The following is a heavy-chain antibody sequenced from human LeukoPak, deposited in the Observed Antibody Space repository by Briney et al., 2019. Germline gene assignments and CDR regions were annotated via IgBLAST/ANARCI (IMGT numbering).Heavy chain of an antibody. V-gene: IGHV4-39*01. Sequence: TSETLSLTCTVSGGSISGSSYYWGWIRQPPGKGLEWIGSIYYSGSTYYNPSLKSRVTISVDTSKNQFSLKLSSVTAADTAVYYCARHGYYGMDVWGQGTTVTVSS. CDR2: IYYSGST. CDR1: GGSISGSSYY. J-gene: IGHJ6*02. CDR3: ARHGYYGMDV.